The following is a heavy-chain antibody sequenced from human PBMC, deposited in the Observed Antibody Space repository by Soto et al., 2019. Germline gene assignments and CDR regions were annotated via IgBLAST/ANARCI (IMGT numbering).Heavy chain of an antibody. CDR1: GFPFSDYS. CDR3: ARAGRVTVFGVVTY. CDR2: ISSSANII. Sequence: EVQLVASGGGLVQPGGSLRLSCTASGFPFSDYSMNWVRQAPGKGLEWVSYISSSANIIYYADSVRGRFTIARDNAKNSLYLQMNSLRAEDTALYYCARAGRVTVFGVVTYWGQGALVTVSS. D-gene: IGHD3-3*01. J-gene: IGHJ4*02. V-gene: IGHV3-48*01.